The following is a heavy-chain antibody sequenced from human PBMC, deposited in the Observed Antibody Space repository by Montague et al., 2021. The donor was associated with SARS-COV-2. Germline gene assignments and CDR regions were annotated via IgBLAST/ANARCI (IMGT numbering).Heavy chain of an antibody. D-gene: IGHD5-12*01. CDR2: INYSGIT. CDR3: ARSGWLTRGFDS. J-gene: IGHJ4*02. Sequence: SETLSLTCTVPGGSISTYYWSWIRQPPGKGLVWIAYINYSGITNHNPSLESRVSVSLDTSKNHFSLNLKSVTAADTAVYYCARSGWLTRGFDSWGQGTLVFVSS. V-gene: IGHV4-59*01. CDR1: GGSISTYY.